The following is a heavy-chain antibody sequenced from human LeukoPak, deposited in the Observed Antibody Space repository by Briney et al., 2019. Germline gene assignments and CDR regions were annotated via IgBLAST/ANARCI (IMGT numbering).Heavy chain of an antibody. V-gene: IGHV4-61*02. J-gene: IGHJ4*02. D-gene: IGHD3-3*01. CDR3: ARDGVVTMELDY. CDR1: GDSISSSRHY. Sequence: PSETLSLTCTVSGDSISSSRHYWSWIRQPAGKGLEWMGRIYPSGNTNYNPSLKSRVTISLDTSKNQFSLNLRSVTAADTAVYYCARDGVVTMELDYWGQGTLVTVSS. CDR2: IYPSGNT.